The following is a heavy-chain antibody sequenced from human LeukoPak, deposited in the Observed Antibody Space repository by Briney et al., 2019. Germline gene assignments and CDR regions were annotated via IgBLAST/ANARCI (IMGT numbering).Heavy chain of an antibody. CDR2: IHTNGNT. CDR1: GLIVSSNY. D-gene: IGHD6-13*01. V-gene: IGHV3-53*01. J-gene: IGHJ5*02. CDR3: ASSRTAASSNWFDP. Sequence: PGGSLRLSCAASGLIVSSNYMTWVRQAPGKGLEWVSIIHTNGNTYYADSVKGRFTISRDNSKNTLYLQMNSLRTEDTAVYYCASSRTAASSNWFDPWGQGTLVTVPS.